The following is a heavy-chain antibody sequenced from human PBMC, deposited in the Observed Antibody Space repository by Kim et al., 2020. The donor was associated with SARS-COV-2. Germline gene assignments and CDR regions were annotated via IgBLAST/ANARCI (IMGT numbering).Heavy chain of an antibody. Sequence: KFQGRVTMTEDTSKDTAYMELSSLRSEDTAVYYCATASLYGSGSPYYFDYWGQGTLVTVSS. CDR3: ATASLYGSGSPYYFDY. V-gene: IGHV1-24*01. J-gene: IGHJ4*02. D-gene: IGHD3-10*01.